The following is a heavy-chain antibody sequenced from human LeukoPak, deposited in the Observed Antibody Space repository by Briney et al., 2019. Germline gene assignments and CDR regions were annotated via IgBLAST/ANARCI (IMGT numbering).Heavy chain of an antibody. CDR3: ARASGYYYGMDV. V-gene: IGHV4-31*03. CDR1: GGSISSGGYY. D-gene: IGHD3-10*01. J-gene: IGHJ6*02. Sequence: SETLSLICTVSGGSISSGGYYWSWIRQHPGKGLEWIGYIYYSGSTYYNPFLKSRVTISVDTSKNQFSLKLSSVTAADTAVYYCARASGYYYGMDVWGQGTTVTVSS. CDR2: IYYSGST.